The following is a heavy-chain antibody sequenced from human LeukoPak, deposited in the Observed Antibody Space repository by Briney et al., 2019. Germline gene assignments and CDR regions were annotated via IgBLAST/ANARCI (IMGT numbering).Heavy chain of an antibody. V-gene: IGHV3-9*01. Sequence: GGSLRLSCAASGFTFDDYAMHWVRQAPGKGLEWVSGISWNSGSIGYADSVKGRFTISRDNAKHSLYLQMNSLRAEDTALYYCAKGTSSGWYLIAFDIWGQGTMVTVSS. J-gene: IGHJ3*02. CDR1: GFTFDDYA. CDR2: ISWNSGSI. D-gene: IGHD6-19*01. CDR3: AKGTSSGWYLIAFDI.